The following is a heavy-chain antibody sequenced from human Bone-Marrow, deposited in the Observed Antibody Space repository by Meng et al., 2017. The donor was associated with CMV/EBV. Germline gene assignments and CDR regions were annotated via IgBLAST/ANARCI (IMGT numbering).Heavy chain of an antibody. Sequence: ASVKVSCKASGFTYTKYDFTWVRQAPGRGLESVGWLSVYNRGSSYARNLQGRVTMTRDTSISTAYMELSSLRSDDTAVYYCARGYSYGYSWYFDYWGQGTLVTVSS. CDR2: LSVYNRGS. V-gene: IGHV1-18*04. D-gene: IGHD5-18*01. CDR1: GFTYTKYD. CDR3: ARGYSYGYSWYFDY. J-gene: IGHJ4*02.